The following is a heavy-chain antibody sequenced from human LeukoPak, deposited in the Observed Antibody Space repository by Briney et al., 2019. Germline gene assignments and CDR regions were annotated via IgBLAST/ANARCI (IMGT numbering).Heavy chain of an antibody. D-gene: IGHD3-9*01. CDR1: GGSIRSGGYY. CDR2: IYYSGST. J-gene: IGHJ4*02. CDR3: ARITLDILTGYYHYYFDY. V-gene: IGHV4-31*03. Sequence: SQTLSLTCTVSGGSIRSGGYYWSWIRQHPGKGLEWIGYIYYSGSTYYNPSLKSRVTISVDTSKNQFSLKLSSVTAADTAVYYCARITLDILTGYYHYYFDYWGQGTLVTVSS.